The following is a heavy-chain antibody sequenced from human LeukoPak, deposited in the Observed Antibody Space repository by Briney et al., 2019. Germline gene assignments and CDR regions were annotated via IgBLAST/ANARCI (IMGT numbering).Heavy chain of an antibody. CDR3: AKLNDYGDYDGFDY. Sequence: GGSLRLSCAASGFTFSSYGMHWVRQAPGKGLEWVAFIRYDGSSKFYADSVKGRFTISRDNSKNSLYLQMNSLRTEDTALYYCAKLNDYGDYDGFDYWGQGTLVTVSS. D-gene: IGHD4-17*01. CDR1: GFTFSSYG. CDR2: IRYDGSSK. V-gene: IGHV3-30*02. J-gene: IGHJ4*02.